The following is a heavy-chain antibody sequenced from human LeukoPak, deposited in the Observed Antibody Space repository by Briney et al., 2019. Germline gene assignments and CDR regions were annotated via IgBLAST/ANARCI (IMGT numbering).Heavy chain of an antibody. V-gene: IGHV3-15*01. CDR2: IKSKTDGGTT. J-gene: IGHJ6*03. CDR1: GFTFSSYA. Sequence: PGGSLRLSCAASGFTFSSYAMSWVRQAPGKGLEWVGRIKSKTDGGTTDYAAPVKGRFTISRDDSKTTLYLQMNSLKTEDTAVYYCAKDSRFIGSYMDVWGKGTTVTVSS. CDR3: AKDSRFIGSYMDV. D-gene: IGHD3-3*01.